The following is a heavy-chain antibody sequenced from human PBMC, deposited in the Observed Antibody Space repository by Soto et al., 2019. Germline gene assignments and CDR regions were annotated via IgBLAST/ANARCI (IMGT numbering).Heavy chain of an antibody. CDR1: GYAFTGYY. J-gene: IGHJ4*02. D-gene: IGHD6-19*01. CDR2: INPNSGGT. Sequence: ASVNFACKASGYAFTGYYMHWVRQAPGQGLEWMGWINPNSGGTNYAQKFQGRVTMTRDTSISTAYMELSRLRSDDTAVYYCARDLPVGSSGWYWGQGTLVTVSS. CDR3: ARDLPVGSSGWY. V-gene: IGHV1-2*02.